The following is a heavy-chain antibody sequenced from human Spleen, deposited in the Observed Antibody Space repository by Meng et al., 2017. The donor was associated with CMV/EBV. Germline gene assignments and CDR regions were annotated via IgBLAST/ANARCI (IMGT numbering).Heavy chain of an antibody. Sequence: ASVKVSCKASGYTFTGYYMHWVRQAPGQGLEWMGWINPNSGGTNYAQKFQGRVTMTRDTSISTAYMELSRLRPEDTAVYYCARGTVTGTGGADYWGQGTLVTVSS. V-gene: IGHV1-2*02. CDR3: ARGTVTGTGGADY. D-gene: IGHD1-7*01. CDR2: INPNSGGT. J-gene: IGHJ4*02. CDR1: GYTFTGYY.